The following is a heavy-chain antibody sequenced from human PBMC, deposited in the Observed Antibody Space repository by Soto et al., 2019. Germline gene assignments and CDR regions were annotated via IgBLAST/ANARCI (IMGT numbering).Heavy chain of an antibody. CDR3: VRDGTKTLRDWFDP. V-gene: IGHV4-4*07. CDR1: GASISGFY. J-gene: IGHJ5*02. CDR2: IYATGTT. D-gene: IGHD1-1*01. Sequence: SETLSFTCTVSGASISGFYWSWIRKSAGKGLEWIGRIYATGTTDYNPSLKSRVMMSVDTSKKQISLKLRSVTAANTAVYYCVRDGTKTLRDWFDPWGQGISVTV.